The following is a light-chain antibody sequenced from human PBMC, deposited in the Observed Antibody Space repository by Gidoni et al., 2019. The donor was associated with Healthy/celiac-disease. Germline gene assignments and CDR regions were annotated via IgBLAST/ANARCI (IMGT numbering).Light chain of an antibody. V-gene: IGLV1-40*01. Sequence: QSPLTPPPSLSGAPGQRVPISCTGSSSNIGAGYDVHWYQQLPGTAPKLLIYGNSNRPSGVPDRFSGSKSGTSASLAITGLQAEDEADYYCQSYDSSLSGWDVVFSGGTKLTVL. CDR1: SSNIGAGYD. J-gene: IGLJ2*01. CDR2: GNS. CDR3: QSYDSSLSGWDVV.